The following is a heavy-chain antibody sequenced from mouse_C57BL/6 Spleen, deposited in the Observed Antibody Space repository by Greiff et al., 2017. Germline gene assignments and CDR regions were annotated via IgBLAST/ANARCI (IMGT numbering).Heavy chain of an antibody. CDR1: GFTFSDYY. D-gene: IGHD1-1*01. Sequence: EVKVEESEGGLVQPGSSMKLSCTASGFTFSDYYMAWVRQVPEKGLEWVANINYDGSSTYYLDSLKSRFIISRDNAKNILYLQMSSLKSEDTATYYCARDQDTTGYWYFDVWGTGTTVTVSS. CDR3: ARDQDTTGYWYFDV. V-gene: IGHV5-16*01. CDR2: INYDGSST. J-gene: IGHJ1*03.